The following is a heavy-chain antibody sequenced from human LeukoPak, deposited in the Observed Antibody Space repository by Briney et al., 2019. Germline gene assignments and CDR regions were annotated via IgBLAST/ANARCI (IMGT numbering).Heavy chain of an antibody. CDR3: ALFDHIYGMDV. CDR2: IYYSGST. V-gene: IGHV4-59*08. D-gene: IGHD1-14*01. CDR1: GGSISSYY. Sequence: PSETLSLTCTVSGGSISSYYWSWIRQPPGKGLEWIGYIYYSGSTNYNPSLKSRVTISVHTSKNQFSLKLSSVTAADPAVYYCALFDHIYGMDVWGQGTTVTVSS. J-gene: IGHJ6*02.